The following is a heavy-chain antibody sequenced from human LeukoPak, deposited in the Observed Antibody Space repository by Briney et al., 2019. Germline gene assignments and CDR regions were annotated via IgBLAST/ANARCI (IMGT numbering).Heavy chain of an antibody. V-gene: IGHV4-59*01. CDR3: ARGETYSGTFDY. CDR2: IYYSGST. J-gene: IGHJ4*02. Sequence: PSETLSLTCTVPGGSISSYYWSWIRQPPGKGLEWIGYIYYSGSTNYNPSLKSRVTISVDTSKNQLSLKLSSVTAADTAVYYCARGETYSGTFDYWGQGTLVTVSS. D-gene: IGHD2-15*01. CDR1: GGSISSYY.